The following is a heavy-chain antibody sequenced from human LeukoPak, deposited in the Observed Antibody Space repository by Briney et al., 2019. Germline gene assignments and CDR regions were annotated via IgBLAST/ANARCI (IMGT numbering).Heavy chain of an antibody. D-gene: IGHD3-22*01. V-gene: IGHV1-2*06. J-gene: IGHJ3*02. Sequence: ASVMVSCKASGYTFTGYYMHWVRQAPGQGLEWMGRINPNSGGTNYAQKFQGRVTMTRDTCISTAYMELSRLRSDDTAVYYCAMYYYDSSGYGAFDIWGQGTMVTVSS. CDR1: GYTFTGYY. CDR2: INPNSGGT. CDR3: AMYYYDSSGYGAFDI.